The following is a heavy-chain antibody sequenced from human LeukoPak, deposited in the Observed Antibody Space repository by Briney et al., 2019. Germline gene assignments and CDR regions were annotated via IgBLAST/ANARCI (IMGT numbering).Heavy chain of an antibody. Sequence: GGSLRLSCAASGFTFSTNAMHWVRQAPGKGLEWVAVTSYDESHKYYADSVKGRFTISRDNAKNSLYLQMNSLRAEDTAVYYCARDPASYYDVLTGYLDAFDIWGQGTMVTVSS. V-gene: IGHV3-30-3*01. CDR2: TSYDESHK. CDR3: ARDPASYYDVLTGYLDAFDI. D-gene: IGHD3-9*01. CDR1: GFTFSTNA. J-gene: IGHJ3*02.